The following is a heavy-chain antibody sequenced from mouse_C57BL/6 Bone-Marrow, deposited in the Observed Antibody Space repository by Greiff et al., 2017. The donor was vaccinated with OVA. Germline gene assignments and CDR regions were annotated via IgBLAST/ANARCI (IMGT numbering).Heavy chain of an antibody. D-gene: IGHD1-1*01. Sequence: VQLQQPGAELVKPGASVKMSCKASGYTFTSYWITWVKQRPGQGLEWIGDIYPGSGSTNYNEKFKSKATLTVDTSSSTAYMQLSSLTSEDSAVYYCARWEKYYGSSNYWGQGTTLTVSS. CDR2: IYPGSGST. CDR3: ARWEKYYGSSNY. CDR1: GYTFTSYW. J-gene: IGHJ2*01. V-gene: IGHV1-55*01.